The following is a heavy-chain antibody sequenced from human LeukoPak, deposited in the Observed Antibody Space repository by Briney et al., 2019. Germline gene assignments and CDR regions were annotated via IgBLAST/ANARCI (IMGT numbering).Heavy chain of an antibody. CDR3: ARGGDSSGYYYPVFGY. CDR1: GGSISSYY. Sequence: SETLSLTCTVSGGSISSYYWSWIRQPPGKGLEWIGYIYYSGSTNYNPSLKSRVTISVDTSKNQFSLKLSSVTAADTAVYYCARGGDSSGYYYPVFGYWGQGPLVTVSS. D-gene: IGHD3-22*01. J-gene: IGHJ4*02. CDR2: IYYSGST. V-gene: IGHV4-59*01.